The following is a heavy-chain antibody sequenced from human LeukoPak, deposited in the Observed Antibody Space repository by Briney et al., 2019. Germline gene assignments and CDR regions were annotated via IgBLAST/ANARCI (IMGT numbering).Heavy chain of an antibody. D-gene: IGHD3-3*01. CDR1: GYTFTSYD. CDR3: ARGLKYDFWSGIWYYYYYMDV. Sequence: ASVKVSFKASGYTFTSYDINWVRQATGQGLEWMGWMNPNSGNTGYAQKFQGRVTMTRNTSISTAYMELSSLRSEDTAVYYCARGLKYDFWSGIWYYYYYMDVWGKGTTVTVSS. V-gene: IGHV1-8*01. CDR2: MNPNSGNT. J-gene: IGHJ6*03.